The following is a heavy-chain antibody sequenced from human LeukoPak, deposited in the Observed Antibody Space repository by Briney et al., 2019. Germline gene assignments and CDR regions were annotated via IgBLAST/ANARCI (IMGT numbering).Heavy chain of an antibody. D-gene: IGHD3-22*01. V-gene: IGHV4-31*03. J-gene: IGHJ4*02. CDR3: AREFDYDSSGYYYFDY. CDR1: GGSISSGGYY. CDR2: IYYSGST. Sequence: SETLSLTCTVSGGSISSGGYYWSWIRQHPGKGLEWIGCIYYSGSTYYNPSLKSRVTISVDTSKNQFSLKLSSVTAADTAVYYCAREFDYDSSGYYYFDYWGQGTLVTVSS.